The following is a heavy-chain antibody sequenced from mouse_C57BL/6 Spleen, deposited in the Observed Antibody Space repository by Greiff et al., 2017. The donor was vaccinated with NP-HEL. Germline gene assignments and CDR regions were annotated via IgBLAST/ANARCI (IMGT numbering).Heavy chain of an antibody. CDR3: ARRVYGNFWYFDV. J-gene: IGHJ1*03. CDR2: IHPNSGST. V-gene: IGHV1-64*01. CDR1: GYTFTSYW. Sequence: QVQLQQPGAELVKPGASVKLSCKASGYTFTSYWMHWVKQRPGQGLEWIGMIHPNSGSTNYNEKFKSKATLTVDKSSSTAYMQLSSLTSEDSAVYYCARRVYGNFWYFDVWGTGTTVTVSS. D-gene: IGHD2-1*01.